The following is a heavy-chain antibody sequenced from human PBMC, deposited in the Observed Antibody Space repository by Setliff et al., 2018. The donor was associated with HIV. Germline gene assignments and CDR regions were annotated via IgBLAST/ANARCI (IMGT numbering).Heavy chain of an antibody. CDR2: VSSSSSI. CDR3: ARDAPYTSSWLYYSYYYGLDV. CDR1: GFTFSDYY. Sequence: GGSLRLSCAASGFTFSDYYMKWVRQAPGKGLEWVSSVSSSSSIYYADSVKGRFTISRDNAKNSLYLQMNSLRAEDTALYYCARDAPYTSSWLYYSYYYGLDVWGQGTTVTVSS. D-gene: IGHD6-13*01. V-gene: IGHV3-11*04. J-gene: IGHJ6*02.